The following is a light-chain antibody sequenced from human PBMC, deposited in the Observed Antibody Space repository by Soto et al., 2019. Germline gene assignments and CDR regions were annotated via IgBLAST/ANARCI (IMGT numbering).Light chain of an antibody. CDR3: MQGKHCPYP. CDR2: KVS. J-gene: IGKJ2*01. V-gene: IGKV2-30*01. Sequence: DVVMTQSPLSLPVTLGQPASISCRSSQSLVYSDGHTYLNWFQQRPGQSQRRLIYKVSNRDSGVPDRFSGSGSGTDFTLKISRVEAEDVGVYYRMQGKHCPYPFVQGTKLEIK. CDR1: QSLVYSDGHTY.